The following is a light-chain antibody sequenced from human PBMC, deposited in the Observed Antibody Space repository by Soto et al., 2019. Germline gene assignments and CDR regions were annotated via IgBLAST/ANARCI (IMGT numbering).Light chain of an antibody. V-gene: IGKV3-20*01. Sequence: EIVLTQSPGTLSLSPGERATLSCRASQSISSTYLAWYQQKPGQAPRLLIDGTFSRATGIPDRFSGSGSGTDFTLTINSLETEDFAVYFCQQYGSSPYTFGQGTKLEI. J-gene: IGKJ2*01. CDR2: GTF. CDR3: QQYGSSPYT. CDR1: QSISSTY.